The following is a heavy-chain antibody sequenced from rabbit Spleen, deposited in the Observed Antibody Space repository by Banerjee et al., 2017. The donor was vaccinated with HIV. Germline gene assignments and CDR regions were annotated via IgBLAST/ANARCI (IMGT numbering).Heavy chain of an antibody. D-gene: IGHD6-1*01. J-gene: IGHJ6*01. CDR3: ARAGYAGYGYANFRDYYGMDL. V-gene: IGHV1S7*01. CDR1: GFDFRRFY. Sequence: QSLEESGGGLVQPGGSLTLSCKASGFDFRRFYLTWVRQAPGKGLEWIGIIDVGEGTTDYASWVNGRFTISSDNAQNTVDLQMSGLTAADTATYFCARAGYAGYGYANFRDYYGMDLWGQGTLVTVS. CDR2: IDVGEGTT.